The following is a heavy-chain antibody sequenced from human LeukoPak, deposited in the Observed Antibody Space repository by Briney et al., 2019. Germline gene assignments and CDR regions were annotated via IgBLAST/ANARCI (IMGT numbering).Heavy chain of an antibody. CDR2: IYYSGST. CDR3: ARAIAAAGTDYYYGMDV. J-gene: IGHJ6*02. D-gene: IGHD6-13*01. CDR1: GGSLSSYY. V-gene: IGHV4-59*01. Sequence: SETLSLTCTVSGGSLSSYYWSWIRQPPGNGLEWIGYIYYSGSTNYNPSLKSRVTISVDTSKNQFSLKLSSVTAADTAVYYCARAIAAAGTDYYYGMDVWGQGTTVTVSS.